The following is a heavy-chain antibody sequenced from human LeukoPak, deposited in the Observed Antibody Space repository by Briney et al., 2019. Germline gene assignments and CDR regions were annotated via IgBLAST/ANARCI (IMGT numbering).Heavy chain of an antibody. D-gene: IGHD5-18*01. CDR3: ARDSEGAAMMGNDAFDI. CDR2: ISSSSSYI. Sequence: PGGYLRLSCAASGFTVSSNYMSWVRQAPGKGLEWVSSISSSSSYIYYADSVKGRFTISRDNAKNSLYLQMNSLRAEDTAVYYCARDSEGAAMMGNDAFDIWGQGTMVTVSS. J-gene: IGHJ3*02. CDR1: GFTVSSNY. V-gene: IGHV3-21*01.